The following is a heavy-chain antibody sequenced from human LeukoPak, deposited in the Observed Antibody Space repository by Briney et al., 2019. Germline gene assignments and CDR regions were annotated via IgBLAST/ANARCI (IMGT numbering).Heavy chain of an antibody. CDR3: ARESGRFRFDS. V-gene: IGHV3-7*01. J-gene: IGHJ5*01. Sequence: GGSLRLSCAASGFTFNKYWMNWVRHCPGRGLEWVANIKEDSSDKNYVDSMKGRFTISRDNAKNSLYLQMNSLRVEDTAVYYCARESGRFRFDSWGQGTLVTVSS. CDR2: IKEDSSDK. D-gene: IGHD3-3*01. CDR1: GFTFNKYW.